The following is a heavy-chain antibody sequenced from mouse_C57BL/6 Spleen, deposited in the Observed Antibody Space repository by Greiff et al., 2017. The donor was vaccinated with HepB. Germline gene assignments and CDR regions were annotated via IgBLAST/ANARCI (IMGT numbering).Heavy chain of an antibody. V-gene: IGHV3-6*01. J-gene: IGHJ3*01. CDR2: ISYDGSN. CDR3: ARSDSNLAWFAY. CDR1: GYSITSGYY. D-gene: IGHD2-5*01. Sequence: ESGPGLVKPSQSLSLTCSVTGYSITSGYYWNWIRQFPGNKLEWMGYISYDGSNNYNPSLKNRISITRDTSKNQFFLKLNSVTTEDTATYYCARSDSNLAWFAYWGQGTLVTVSA.